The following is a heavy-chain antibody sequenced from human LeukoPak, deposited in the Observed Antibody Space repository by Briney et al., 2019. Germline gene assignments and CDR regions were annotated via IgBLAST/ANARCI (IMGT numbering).Heavy chain of an antibody. CDR1: GGPISSSNYC. V-gene: IGHV4-39*01. J-gene: IGHJ4*01. Sequence: SSETLSLTCTVSGGPISSSNYCWGWIRQPPGKGLERIGSISYSGTTYYNPSLKSRVTISVDTSNNQFSLRLTSVTAADTAVYFCARHPSSAWHADYWGHGTLVTVSS. CDR3: ARHPSSAWHADY. D-gene: IGHD6-25*01. CDR2: ISYSGTT.